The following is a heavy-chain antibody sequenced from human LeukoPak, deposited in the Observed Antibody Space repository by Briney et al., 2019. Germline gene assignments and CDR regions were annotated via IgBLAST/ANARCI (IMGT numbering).Heavy chain of an antibody. J-gene: IGHJ4*02. D-gene: IGHD2-2*01. CDR3: ARGAPAFMYPPDY. CDR2: ISSNSSYI. Sequence: GGSLRLSCAASGFTFSSYSMNWVRQAPGKGLEWVSSISSNSSYIYYADSVEGRFTISRDNAKNSLYLQMNSLRAEDTAVYYCARGAPAFMYPPDYWGQGTLVTVSS. CDR1: GFTFSSYS. V-gene: IGHV3-21*01.